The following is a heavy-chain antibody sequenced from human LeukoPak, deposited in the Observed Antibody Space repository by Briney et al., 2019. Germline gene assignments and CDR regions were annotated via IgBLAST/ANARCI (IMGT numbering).Heavy chain of an antibody. CDR2: ISGSGGST. V-gene: IGHV3-23*01. Sequence: GGSLRLSCAASGFTFSSYAMSWVRQAPGKGLEWVSAISGSGGSTYYADSLKGRFTISRDNAKNSLYLQMNSLRAEDTAVYYCARGEYSGSYFPQDYWGQGTLVTVSS. D-gene: IGHD1-26*01. CDR3: ARGEYSGSYFPQDY. J-gene: IGHJ4*02. CDR1: GFTFSSYA.